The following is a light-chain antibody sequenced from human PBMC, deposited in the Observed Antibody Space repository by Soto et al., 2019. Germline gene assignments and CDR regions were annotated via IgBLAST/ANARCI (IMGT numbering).Light chain of an antibody. Sequence: EIVLTPSPGTLSLSPGEGATLSCRASQSVGGTFLAWYQQKGGQAPRLRIHGASNRATGIPDRFSGSGSGTDFTLSISRLEPEDFAVYYCQQYGGSPRTFGQGTKVEVK. CDR1: QSVGGTF. V-gene: IGKV3-20*01. CDR2: GAS. CDR3: QQYGGSPRT. J-gene: IGKJ1*01.